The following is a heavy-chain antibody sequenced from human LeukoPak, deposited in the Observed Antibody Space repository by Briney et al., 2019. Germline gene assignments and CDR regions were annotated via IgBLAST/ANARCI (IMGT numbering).Heavy chain of an antibody. V-gene: IGHV4-39*01. CDR2: IYYSGST. CDR3: ARHSLAGIAAAGNSWFDP. J-gene: IGHJ5*02. D-gene: IGHD6-13*01. CDR1: GGSISSSSYY. Sequence: SDTLSLTCTVSGGSISSSSYYWGWIRQPPGKGLEWIGSIYYSGSTYYNPSLKSRVTISVDTSKNQFSLKLSSVTAADTAVYYCARHSLAGIAAAGNSWFDPWGQGTLVTVSS.